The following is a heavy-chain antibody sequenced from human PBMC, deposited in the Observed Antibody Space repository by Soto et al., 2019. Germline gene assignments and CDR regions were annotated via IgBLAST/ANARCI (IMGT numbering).Heavy chain of an antibody. CDR2: ISSSGSTI. CDR1: GFTFSDYY. Sequence: QVQLVESGGGLVKPGGSLRLSCAASGFTFSDYYMSWIRQAPGKGLEWVSYISSSGSTIYYADSVKGRFTISRDNAKNSLYLQMNSLRAEDTAVYYCARDGGVTTVTTSFYYYYYMDVWGKGTTVTVSS. D-gene: IGHD4-4*01. J-gene: IGHJ6*03. CDR3: ARDGGVTTVTTSFYYYYYMDV. V-gene: IGHV3-11*01.